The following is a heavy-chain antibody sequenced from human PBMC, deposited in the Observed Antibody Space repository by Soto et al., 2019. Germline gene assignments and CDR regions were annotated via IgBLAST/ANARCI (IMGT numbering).Heavy chain of an antibody. D-gene: IGHD5-18*01. V-gene: IGHV4-31*03. CDR1: GVSIKSGGYY. J-gene: IGHJ4*02. CDR2: IHYTGST. Sequence: QVQLQESGPGLVKPSLTLSLTCSVSGVSIKSGGYYWTWIRQRPGKGLEWIAYIHYTGSTNYNPSLKSRLTVSLDTSKNLFSLNLKSVTAADTAVYFGARGLDGGYTYAYDNWGQGTLVTVSS. CDR3: ARGLDGGYTYAYDN.